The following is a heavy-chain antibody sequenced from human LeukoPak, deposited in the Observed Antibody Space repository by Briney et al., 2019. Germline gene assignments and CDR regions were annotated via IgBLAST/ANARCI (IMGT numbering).Heavy chain of an antibody. CDR3: ARDLVPYYYDSSGYLYGY. D-gene: IGHD3-22*01. CDR1: GYTFTGYY. V-gene: IGHV1-2*02. CDR2: INPNSGGT. Sequence: ASVKVSCKASGYTFTGYYMHWVRQAPGQGLEWMGWINPNSGGTNYAQKFQGRVTMTRDTSISTAYMELSSLRSDDTAVYYCARDLVPYYYDSSGYLYGYWGQGTLVTVSS. J-gene: IGHJ4*02.